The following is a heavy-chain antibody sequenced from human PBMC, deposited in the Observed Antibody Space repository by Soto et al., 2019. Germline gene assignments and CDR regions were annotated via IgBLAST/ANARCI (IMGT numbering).Heavy chain of an antibody. J-gene: IGHJ6*02. Sequence: GESLKISCAASSFTFSRYAMTWVRQAPGKGLEWVSSISGTGNHIYYAESVKGRFTVSRDNAKSSLFLQMNSLRAEDTAVYYCAREHEELLVQPYHGLDVLGLGTKVTVSS. CDR2: ISGTGNHI. CDR3: AREHEELLVQPYHGLDV. CDR1: SFTFSRYA. D-gene: IGHD2-15*01. V-gene: IGHV3-21*06.